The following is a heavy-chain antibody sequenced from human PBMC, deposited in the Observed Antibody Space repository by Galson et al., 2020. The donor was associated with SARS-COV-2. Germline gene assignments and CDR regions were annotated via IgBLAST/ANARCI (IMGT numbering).Heavy chain of an antibody. J-gene: IGHJ6*02. D-gene: IGHD6-13*01. Sequence: SETLSLTCAVYGGSFSGYYWSWIRQPPGKGLEWIGEINHSGSTNYNPSLKSRVTISVDTSKNQFSLKLSSVTAADTAVYYCARGKIAAAGFPLYYYYGMDVWGQGTTVTVSS. CDR2: INHSGST. V-gene: IGHV4-34*01. CDR1: GGSFSGYY. CDR3: ARGKIAAAGFPLYYYYGMDV.